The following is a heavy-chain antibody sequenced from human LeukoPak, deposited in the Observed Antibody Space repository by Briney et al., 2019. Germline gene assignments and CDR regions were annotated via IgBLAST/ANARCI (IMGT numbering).Heavy chain of an antibody. J-gene: IGHJ6*03. CDR2: INHSGST. D-gene: IGHD6-19*01. Sequence: SETLSLTCAVYGGSFSGYYWSWIRQPPGKGLEWIGEINHSGSTNYNPSLKSRVTISVDTSKNQFSLKLSSVTAEDTAVYYCARRSGLLRRYYYYYMDVWGKGTTVTVSS. V-gene: IGHV4-34*01. CDR3: ARRSGLLRRYYYYYMDV. CDR1: GGSFSGYY.